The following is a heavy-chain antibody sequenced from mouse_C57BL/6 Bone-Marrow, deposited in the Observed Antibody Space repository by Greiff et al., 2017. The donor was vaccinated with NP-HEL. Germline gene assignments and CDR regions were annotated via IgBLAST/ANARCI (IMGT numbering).Heavy chain of an antibody. J-gene: IGHJ4*01. V-gene: IGHV5-12*01. CDR2: ISNGGGST. CDR3: ARHDGSDYYAMDY. D-gene: IGHD2-3*01. Sequence: DVKLVESGGGLVQPGGSLKLSCAASGFTFSDYYMYWVRQTPEKRLEWVAYISNGGGSTYYPDTVKGRFTISRDNAKNTLYLQMSRLKSEDTAMYYCARHDGSDYYAMDYWGQGTSVTVSS. CDR1: GFTFSDYY.